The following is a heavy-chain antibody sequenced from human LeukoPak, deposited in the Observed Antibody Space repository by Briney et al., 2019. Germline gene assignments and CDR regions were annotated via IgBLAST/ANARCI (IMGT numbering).Heavy chain of an antibody. CDR3: ARDGDYVDYGMDV. CDR1: GYTFTAYG. V-gene: IGHV1-18*01. J-gene: IGHJ6*02. Sequence: ASVKVSCKASGYTFTAYGVSWVRQAPGLGLEWMGWISANNGNTNYAQKFQGRVTMTRDTSISTAYMELSRLRSDDTAVYYCARDGDYVDYGMDVWGQGTTVTVSS. CDR2: ISANNGNT. D-gene: IGHD4-17*01.